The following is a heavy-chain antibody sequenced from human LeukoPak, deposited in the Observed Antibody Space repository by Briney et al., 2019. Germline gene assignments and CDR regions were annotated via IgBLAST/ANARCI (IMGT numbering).Heavy chain of an antibody. V-gene: IGHV4-59*01. Sequence: SETLSLTCTVSGGSISSYYWSWIRQPPGKGLEWIGYIYYSGSTNYNPSLRSRVTISVDTSKNQFSLKLSSVTAADTAVYYCARDTGAAYYDFWSGYFSRSWFDPWGQGTLVTVSS. CDR3: ARDTGAAYYDFWSGYFSRSWFDP. D-gene: IGHD3-3*01. CDR1: GGSISSYY. CDR2: IYYSGST. J-gene: IGHJ5*02.